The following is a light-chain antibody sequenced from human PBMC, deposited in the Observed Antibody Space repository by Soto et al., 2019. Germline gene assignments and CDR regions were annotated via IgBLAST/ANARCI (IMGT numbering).Light chain of an antibody. CDR2: GVS. J-gene: IGLJ1*01. V-gene: IGLV2-14*01. CDR3: SSHTTSSALQV. CDR1: SSDFAVYNY. Sequence: QSALTQPASVSGSPGQSITISCSGTSSDFAVYNYVSWYQQHPGKAPKLMLYGVSKRPSGVSNRFSGSKSGNRASLTISGLQAEDEADYYCSSHTTSSALQVFGTGTKLTVL.